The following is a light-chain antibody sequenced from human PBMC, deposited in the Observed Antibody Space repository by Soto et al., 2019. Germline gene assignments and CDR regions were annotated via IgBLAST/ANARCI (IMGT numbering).Light chain of an antibody. Sequence: EIVLTQSPATLSLSPAERATVSCRASQSINNYLIWYQQTPGQAPKLLLHDASNWYTGIPARFSASGSGTDYTLTIISLEPKEFAVYYFQQRRDWRLTCGGGTNVE. CDR3: QQRRDWRLT. CDR1: QSINNY. CDR2: DAS. J-gene: IGKJ4*01. V-gene: IGKV3-11*01.